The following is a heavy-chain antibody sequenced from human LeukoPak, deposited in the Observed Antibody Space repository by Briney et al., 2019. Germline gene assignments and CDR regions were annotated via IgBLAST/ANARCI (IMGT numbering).Heavy chain of an antibody. V-gene: IGHV3-48*03. Sequence: GGSLRLSCAASGFTFSSYEMNWVRRAPGKGLEWVSYISSSGSTIYYADSVKGRFTISRDNAKNSLYLQMNSLRAEDTAVYYCARDEGSGWYRLFDYWGQGTLVTVSS. CDR1: GFTFSSYE. CDR3: ARDEGSGWYRLFDY. CDR2: ISSSGSTI. J-gene: IGHJ4*02. D-gene: IGHD6-19*01.